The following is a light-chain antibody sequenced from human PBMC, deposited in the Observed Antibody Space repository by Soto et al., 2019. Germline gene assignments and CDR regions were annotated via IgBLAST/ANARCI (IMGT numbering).Light chain of an antibody. Sequence: QLVLTQPPSVSGAPGQRVTISCTGSSSNIGAGYDVHWYQQLPGTAPKLLIHGNSNRPSGVPDRFSGSKSGTSASLAITGLQAEDEADYYCQSYDSSLSVVFGGGTQLTVL. CDR3: QSYDSSLSVV. V-gene: IGLV1-40*01. CDR1: SSNIGAGYD. CDR2: GNS. J-gene: IGLJ2*01.